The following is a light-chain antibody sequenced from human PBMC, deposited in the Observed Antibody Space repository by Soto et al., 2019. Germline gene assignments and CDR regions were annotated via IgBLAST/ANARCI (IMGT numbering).Light chain of an antibody. CDR3: SSYTSSRTLV. J-gene: IGLJ3*02. Sequence: QSALTQPASVSGAPGQSITIPCTGTDSDVGGYNYVSWYQQHPGKAPKLMIYEVINRPSGVSNRFSGSKSANTASLTISGLQAEDEADYYCSSYTSSRTLVFGGGTKVTV. CDR1: DSDVGGYNY. V-gene: IGLV2-14*03. CDR2: EVI.